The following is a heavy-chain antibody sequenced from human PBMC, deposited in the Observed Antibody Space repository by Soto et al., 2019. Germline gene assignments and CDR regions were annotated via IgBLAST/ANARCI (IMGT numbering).Heavy chain of an antibody. CDR3: AKHMDDSGYFYVEDADH. J-gene: IGHJ4*02. CDR1: GFTFGRYA. Sequence: PGGSLRLSCVASGFTFGRYAMHWVRQFPGRGLEWVAVISYTGANTYYVGSVRGRFTISRDNSKNTLYLQMNSLRAEDTAMYYCAKHMDDSGYFYVEDADHWSQGTLVTVSS. CDR2: ISYTGANT. V-gene: IGHV3-30*18. D-gene: IGHD3-22*01.